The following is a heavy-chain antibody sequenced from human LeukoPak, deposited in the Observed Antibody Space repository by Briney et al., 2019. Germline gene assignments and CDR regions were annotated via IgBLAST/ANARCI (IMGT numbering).Heavy chain of an antibody. CDR2: INPSSGGT. J-gene: IGHJ4*02. CDR3: ARGLENFDY. Sequence: ASVKVSCKASGGTFSSYAISWVRQAPGQGLEWVGRINPSSGGTSFAQKFQGSATMTRDTSISAAYLKLSRLRSDDTAVYYCARGLENFDYWGQGTLVTVSS. V-gene: IGHV1-2*06. CDR1: GGTFSSYA. D-gene: IGHD1-1*01.